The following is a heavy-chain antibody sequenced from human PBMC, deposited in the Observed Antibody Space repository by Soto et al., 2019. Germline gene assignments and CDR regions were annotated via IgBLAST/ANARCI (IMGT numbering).Heavy chain of an antibody. CDR3: ARGYLMNYYDSSGYQGY. Sequence: PSETLSLTCAVYGGSFSGYYWSWIRQPPGKGLAWIGEINHSGSTNYNPSLKSRVTISVDTSKNQFSLKLSSVTAADTAVYYCARGYLMNYYDSSGYQGYWGQGTLVTVSS. D-gene: IGHD3-22*01. J-gene: IGHJ4*02. V-gene: IGHV4-34*01. CDR1: GGSFSGYY. CDR2: INHSGST.